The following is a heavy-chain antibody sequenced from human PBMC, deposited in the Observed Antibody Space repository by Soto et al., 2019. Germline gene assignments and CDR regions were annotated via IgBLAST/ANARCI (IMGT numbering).Heavy chain of an antibody. J-gene: IGHJ6*02. Sequence: QVQLVQSGAEVKKPGASVKVSRKASGYTFTSYGISWVRQAPGQGLEWMGWISAYNGNTNYAQKLQGRVTMTTDTSXXTAYMELRSLRSDDTAVYYCARGGHRYYYYYGMDVWGQGTTVTVSS. CDR1: GYTFTSYG. CDR3: ARGGHRYYYYYGMDV. V-gene: IGHV1-18*01. CDR2: ISAYNGNT.